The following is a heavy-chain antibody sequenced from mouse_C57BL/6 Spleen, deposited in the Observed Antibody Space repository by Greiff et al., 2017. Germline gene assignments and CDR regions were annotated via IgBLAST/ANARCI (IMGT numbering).Heavy chain of an antibody. CDR2: ISSGGSYT. CDR1: GFTFSSYG. CDR3: ARSGFYYGSSYGYFDV. J-gene: IGHJ1*03. V-gene: IGHV5-6*01. Sequence: EVKLVESGGDLVKPGGSLKLSCAASGFTFSSYGMSWVRQTPDKRLEWVATISSGGSYTYYPDSVKGRFTISRDNAKNTLYLQMSSLKSEDTAMXYWARSGFYYGSSYGYFDVWGTGTTVTVSS. D-gene: IGHD1-1*01.